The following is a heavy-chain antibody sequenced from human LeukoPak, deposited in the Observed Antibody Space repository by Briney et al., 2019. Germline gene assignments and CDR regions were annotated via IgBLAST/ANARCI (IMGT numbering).Heavy chain of an antibody. D-gene: IGHD2-8*02. V-gene: IGHV3-7*01. CDR2: INRDGSGK. J-gene: IGHJ4*02. Sequence: GGSLRLSCAGSGLTFINYWMTWTRQVPGKGLEWVANINRDGSGKFYLPSVRGRFTISKDDAEDSLYLQMDSLRPEDTAIYYCARVEYTGNGNLYWGQGTLVTVSS. CDR1: GLTFINYW. CDR3: ARVEYTGNGNLY.